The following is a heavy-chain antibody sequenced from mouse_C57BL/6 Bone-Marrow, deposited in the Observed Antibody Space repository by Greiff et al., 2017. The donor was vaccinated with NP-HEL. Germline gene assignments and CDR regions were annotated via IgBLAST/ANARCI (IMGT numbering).Heavy chain of an antibody. CDR2: ISSGGDYL. V-gene: IGHV5-9-1*02. Sequence: EVKLVESGEGLVKPGGSLKLSCAASGFTFSSYAMSWVRQTPEKRLEWVAYISSGGDYLYYADTVKGRFTISRDNARNTLYLQMSSLKSEDTAMYYCTIANWAWFAYWGQGTLVTVSA. J-gene: IGHJ3*01. CDR1: GFTFSSYA. CDR3: TIANWAWFAY. D-gene: IGHD4-1*01.